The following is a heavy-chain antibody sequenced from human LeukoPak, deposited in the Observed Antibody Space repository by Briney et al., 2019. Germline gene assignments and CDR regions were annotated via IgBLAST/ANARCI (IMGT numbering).Heavy chain of an antibody. Sequence: ASVKVSCKASGYTFTSYYMHWVRQAPGQGLEWMGIINPSGGNTSYAQKFQGRVTMTRDTSTSTVYMELSSLRSEDTAVYYCARGRTVTSRRIAVAGTFDYWGQGTLVTVSS. V-gene: IGHV1-46*01. CDR1: GYTFTSYY. J-gene: IGHJ4*02. CDR2: INPSGGNT. D-gene: IGHD6-19*01. CDR3: ARGRTVTSRRIAVAGTFDY.